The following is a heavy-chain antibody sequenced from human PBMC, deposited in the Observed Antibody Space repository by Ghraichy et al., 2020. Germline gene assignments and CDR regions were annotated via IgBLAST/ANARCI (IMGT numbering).Heavy chain of an antibody. CDR3: ACWKSGYYGAPWGFDL. CDR2: IRNKANNYAT. J-gene: IGHJ2*01. CDR1: GFTFSGSA. D-gene: IGHD3-3*01. V-gene: IGHV3-73*01. Sequence: GGSLRLSCAASGFTFSGSAIHWVRQASGKGLEWVGRIRNKANNYATAYGASVKGRFTISRDDSKNTAHLQMNSLKTEDTAVYYCACWKSGYYGAPWGFDLWGRGTLVTVSS.